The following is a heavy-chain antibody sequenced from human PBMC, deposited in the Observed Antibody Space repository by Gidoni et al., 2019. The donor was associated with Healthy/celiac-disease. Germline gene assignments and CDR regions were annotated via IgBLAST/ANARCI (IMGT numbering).Heavy chain of an antibody. D-gene: IGHD3-9*01. CDR2: INHSGST. CDR3: ARGLGRTYYDILTGKWGYYYGMDV. CDR1: GGSFSGYY. J-gene: IGHJ6*02. V-gene: IGHV4-34*01. Sequence: QVQLQQWGAGLLKPSETLSLTCAVYGGSFSGYYWSWIRQPPGKGLEWIGEINHSGSTNYNPSLKSRVTISVDTSKNQFSLKLSSVTAADTAVYYCARGLGRTYYDILTGKWGYYYGMDVWGQGTTVTVSS.